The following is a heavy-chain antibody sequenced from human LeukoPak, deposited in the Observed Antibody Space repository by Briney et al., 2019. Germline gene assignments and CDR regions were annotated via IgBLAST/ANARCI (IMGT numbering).Heavy chain of an antibody. V-gene: IGHV4-59*08. CDR3: ARHGGIAAAGRDWFDP. CDR2: IYYSGST. CDR1: GGSISSYY. D-gene: IGHD6-13*01. J-gene: IGHJ5*02. Sequence: SETLSLTCTVSGGSISSYYWSWIRQPPGKGLEWIGYIYYSGSTNYNPSLKSRVTISVDASKNQLSLKLSSVTAADTAVYYCARHGGIAAAGRDWFDPWGQGTLVTVSS.